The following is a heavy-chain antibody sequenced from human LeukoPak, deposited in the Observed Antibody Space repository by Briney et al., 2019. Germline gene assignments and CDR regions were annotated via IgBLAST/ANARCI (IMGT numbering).Heavy chain of an antibody. CDR1: GGSFSGYY. V-gene: IGHV4-34*01. CDR2: INHSGST. J-gene: IGHJ4*02. CDR3: ARYRGSVLRFLEWSQYFDY. Sequence: PSETLSLTCAVYGGSFSGYYWSWIRQPPGKGLEWIGEINHSGSTNYNPSLKSRVTISVDTSKNQFSLKLSSVTAADTAVYYCARYRGSVLRFLEWSQYFDYWGQGTLVTVSS. D-gene: IGHD3-3*01.